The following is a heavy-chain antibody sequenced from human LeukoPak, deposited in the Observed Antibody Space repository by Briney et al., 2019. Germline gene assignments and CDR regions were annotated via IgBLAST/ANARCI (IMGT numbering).Heavy chain of an antibody. D-gene: IGHD5-12*01. Sequence: GGSLRLSCAASGFTFSRYSLNWVRQAPGKGLEWVSSITSSSSYIYYADSVKGRFTISRDNAKNSLYLQMNSLRAEDTAVYYCATHSPEWRYSGYYNYYYMDVWGNGTTVTVSS. J-gene: IGHJ6*03. CDR2: ITSSSSYI. CDR3: ATHSPEWRYSGYYNYYYMDV. CDR1: GFTFSRYS. V-gene: IGHV3-21*01.